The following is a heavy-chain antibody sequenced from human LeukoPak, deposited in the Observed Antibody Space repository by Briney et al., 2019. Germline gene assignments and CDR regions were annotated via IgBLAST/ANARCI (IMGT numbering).Heavy chain of an antibody. Sequence: TSGTLSLTCAVSGGSLSSSNWWSWVRQPPGKGLEWIGEIYHSGSTSYNPSLKSRVTISVDKSKNQFSLKLSSVTAADTAGYYCARLSQIYDILTGYKIYYFDYWGQGTLVTVSS. D-gene: IGHD3-9*01. J-gene: IGHJ4*02. CDR2: IYHSGST. V-gene: IGHV4-4*02. CDR1: GGSLSSSNW. CDR3: ARLSQIYDILTGYKIYYFDY.